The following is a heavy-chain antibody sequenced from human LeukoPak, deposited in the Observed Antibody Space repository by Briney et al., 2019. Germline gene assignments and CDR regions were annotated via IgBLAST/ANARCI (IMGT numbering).Heavy chain of an antibody. V-gene: IGHV4-61*01. CDR3: ASGMYSGYDWGELVDAFDI. J-gene: IGHJ3*02. CDR2: IYYSGST. Sequence: SETLSLTCTVSGGSVSSGSYYWSWIRQPPGKGLEWIGYIYYSGSTNYNPSLKSRVTISVDTSKNQFSLKLSSVTAADTAVYYCASGMYSGYDWGELVDAFDIWGQGTMVTVSS. CDR1: GGSVSSGSYY. D-gene: IGHD5-12*01.